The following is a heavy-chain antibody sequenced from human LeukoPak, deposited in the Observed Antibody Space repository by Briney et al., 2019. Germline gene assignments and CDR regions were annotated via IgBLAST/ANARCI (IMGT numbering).Heavy chain of an antibody. CDR1: GYTFSNYD. Sequence: GASVKVSCKASGYTFSNYDINWVRQATRQGLEWMGWINPNSGNTGYAQKFQGRVTITRDTSTSTAYMELTSLTSEDTAVYYCARTVIVIPPTKIWFDPWGQGTLVTVSS. V-gene: IGHV1-8*01. CDR2: INPNSGNT. D-gene: IGHD3-16*02. CDR3: ARTVIVIPPTKIWFDP. J-gene: IGHJ5*02.